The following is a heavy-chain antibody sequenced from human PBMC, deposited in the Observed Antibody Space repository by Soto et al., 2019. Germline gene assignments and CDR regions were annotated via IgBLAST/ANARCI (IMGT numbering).Heavy chain of an antibody. J-gene: IGHJ4*02. CDR2: ISYDGSNK. CDR1: GFPFTTYG. Sequence: QVQLVESGGGVVQPGRSLRLSCAASGFPFTTYGMHWVREGPGKGLEWVAVISYDGSNKYYADSVKGRFPISRDNSKNTLNLQMNSRRPEDAPLYSCVEGQYYFAYRGQGSLVTVSS. CDR3: VEGQYYFAY. V-gene: IGHV3-30*03.